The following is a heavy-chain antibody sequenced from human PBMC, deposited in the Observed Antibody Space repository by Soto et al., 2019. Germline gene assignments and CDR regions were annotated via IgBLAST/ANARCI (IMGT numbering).Heavy chain of an antibody. CDR3: AREGNKDFWSGYTYSMDV. V-gene: IGHV4-31*03. D-gene: IGHD3-3*01. J-gene: IGHJ6*02. CDR1: GGSISSGGYY. CDR2: IYYSGST. Sequence: SETLSLTCTVSGGSISSGGYYWSWIRQHPGKGLEWIGYIYYSGSTYYNPSLKSRVTISVDTSKNQFSLKLSSVTAADTAVYYCAREGNKDFWSGYTYSMDVWGQGTTVTVSS.